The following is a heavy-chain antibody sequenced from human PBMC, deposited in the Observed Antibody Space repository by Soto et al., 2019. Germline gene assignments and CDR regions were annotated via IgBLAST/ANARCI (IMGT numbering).Heavy chain of an antibody. CDR1: GCTFSSYA. J-gene: IGHJ3*02. D-gene: IGHD1-20*01. CDR3: ARESVTGTRGGTAFDI. Sequence: ASVKVSCKASGCTFSSYAISWVRQAPGQGLEWMGGIIPIFGTANYAQKFQGRVTITADESTSTAYMELSSLRSEDTAVYYCARESVTGTRGGTAFDIWGQGTMVTVSS. CDR2: IIPIFGTA. V-gene: IGHV1-69*13.